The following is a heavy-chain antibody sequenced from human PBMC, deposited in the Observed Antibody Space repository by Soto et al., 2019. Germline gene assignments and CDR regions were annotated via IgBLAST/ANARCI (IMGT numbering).Heavy chain of an antibody. D-gene: IGHD4-17*01. CDR3: ARGRGGSYGGNSAHFDI. Sequence: QVQLVESGGGVVQPGTSLRLSCEASGFTFSGFGMHWVRQAPGKGLEWVAVIWYDGSKKYYADCVKGRFTISGDNSKNALYLQMNSLRAEDTAVYYCARGRGGSYGGNSAHFDIWGQGTLVTVSS. CDR1: GFTFSGFG. CDR2: IWYDGSKK. V-gene: IGHV3-33*01. J-gene: IGHJ3*02.